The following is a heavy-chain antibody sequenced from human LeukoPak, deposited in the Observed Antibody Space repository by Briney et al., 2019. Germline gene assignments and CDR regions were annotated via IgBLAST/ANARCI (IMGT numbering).Heavy chain of an antibody. Sequence: PGGSLRLSCAASGFTFSSYAMHWVRQAPGKGLEWVAVISYDGSNKYYADSVKGRFTISRDNSKNTLYLQMNSLRAEDTAVYYCATITMPEGYWGQGTLVTVSS. CDR2: ISYDGSNK. D-gene: IGHD3-10*01. J-gene: IGHJ4*02. CDR1: GFTFSSYA. CDR3: ATITMPEGY. V-gene: IGHV3-30*04.